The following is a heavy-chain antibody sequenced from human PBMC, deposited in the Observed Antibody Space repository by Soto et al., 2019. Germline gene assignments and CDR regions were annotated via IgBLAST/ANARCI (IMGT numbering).Heavy chain of an antibody. Sequence: SETLSLTCTVSGGSVSSGSYYWSWIRQPPGKGLEWIGYIYYSGSTNYNPSLKSRVTISVDTSKNQFSLKLSSVTAADTAVYYCARVRGDGYNFSLDYWGQGTLVTVSS. V-gene: IGHV4-61*01. CDR2: IYYSGST. CDR1: GGSVSSGSYY. J-gene: IGHJ4*02. D-gene: IGHD1-1*01. CDR3: ARVRGDGYNFSLDY.